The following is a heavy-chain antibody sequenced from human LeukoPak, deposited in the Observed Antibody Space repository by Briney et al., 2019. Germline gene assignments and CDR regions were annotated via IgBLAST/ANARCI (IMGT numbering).Heavy chain of an antibody. CDR1: GFTFSSYA. Sequence: PGRSLRLSCAASGFTFSSYAMHWVRQAPGKGLEWVAVISFDGYNEYYTDSVKGRFTISRDISKNTLFLHMNSLRTEDTAVYYCARGPRGVITTGYFDYWGQGTLVTVSS. CDR2: ISFDGYNE. J-gene: IGHJ4*02. D-gene: IGHD3-10*01. CDR3: ARGPRGVITTGYFDY. V-gene: IGHV3-30-3*01.